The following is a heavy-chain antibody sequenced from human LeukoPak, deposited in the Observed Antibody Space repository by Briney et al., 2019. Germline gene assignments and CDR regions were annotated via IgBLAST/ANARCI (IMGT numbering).Heavy chain of an antibody. CDR2: ISSSSSYI. CDR3: ARDGYSYGWYYFDY. Sequence: PGGSLRLSCAASGFTFSSYSMTWVRQAPGKGLEWVSSISSSSSYIYYADSVKGRFTISRDNAKNSLYLQMNSLRAEDTAVYYCARDGYSYGWYYFDYWGQGTLVTVSS. J-gene: IGHJ4*02. CDR1: GFTFSSYS. V-gene: IGHV3-21*01. D-gene: IGHD5-18*01.